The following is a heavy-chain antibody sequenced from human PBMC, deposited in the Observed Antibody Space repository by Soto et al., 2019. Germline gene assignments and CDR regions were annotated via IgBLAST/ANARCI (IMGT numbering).Heavy chain of an antibody. CDR2: ISYDGSNK. J-gene: IGHJ4*02. CDR1: GFTFSSYA. V-gene: IGHV3-30-3*01. CDR3: ARVGQLGFDY. Sequence: ESGGGVVPPGRSLRLSCAASGFTFSSYAMHWVRQAPGKGLEWVAVISYDGSNKYYADSVKGRFTISRDNSKNTLYLQMNSLRAEDTAVYYCARVGQLGFDYWGQGTLVTVSS. D-gene: IGHD6-6*01.